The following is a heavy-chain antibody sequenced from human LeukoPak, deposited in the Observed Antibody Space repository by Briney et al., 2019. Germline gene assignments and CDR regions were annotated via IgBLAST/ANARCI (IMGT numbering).Heavy chain of an antibody. V-gene: IGHV3-7*02. J-gene: IGHJ4*02. CDR3: ARSFSAAYDN. CDR2: IEQDGGEN. D-gene: IGHD3-16*02. Sequence: GGSLRLSCGASGFTFSDYWMTWVRQAPGRGLEWVASIEQDGGENRYVDSVKGRFTISRDNAKNSLYLQMNSLSAEDTAVYYCARSFSAAYDNWGRGTLVTVSS. CDR1: GFTFSDYW.